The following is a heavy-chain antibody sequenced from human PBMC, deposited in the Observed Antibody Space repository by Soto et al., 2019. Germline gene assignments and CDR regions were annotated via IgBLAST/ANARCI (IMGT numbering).Heavy chain of an antibody. D-gene: IGHD3-10*01. Sequence: GGSLRPSCAASGFTFSSYARSGVRQAPGKGLEWVSAISGSGGSTYYADSVQGRFTISRDNSKNTLYLQMNSLRAEDTAVYYCAKDSGLLWFGEFSGPLGYWGQGTLVTVSS. V-gene: IGHV3-23*01. CDR1: GFTFSSYA. J-gene: IGHJ4*02. CDR2: ISGSGGST. CDR3: AKDSGLLWFGEFSGPLGY.